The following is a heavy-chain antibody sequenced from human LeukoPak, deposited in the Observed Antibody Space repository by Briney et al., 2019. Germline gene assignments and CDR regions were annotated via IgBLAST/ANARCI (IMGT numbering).Heavy chain of an antibody. J-gene: IGHJ4*02. CDR2: ISAYNGNT. Sequence: VASVKVSCKASGYTFTSYGISWVRQAPGQGLEWMGWISAYNGNTNYAQKLQGRVTMTTDTSTSTAYMELRSLRSDDTAVYYCARVSPWYYDSRGYITDGYWGQGTLVTVSS. D-gene: IGHD3-22*01. CDR3: ARVSPWYYDSRGYITDGY. CDR1: GYTFTSYG. V-gene: IGHV1-18*01.